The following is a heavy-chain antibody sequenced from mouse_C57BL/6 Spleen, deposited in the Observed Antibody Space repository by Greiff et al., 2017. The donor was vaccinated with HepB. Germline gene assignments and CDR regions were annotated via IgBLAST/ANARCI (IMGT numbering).Heavy chain of an antibody. CDR2: IDPSDSYT. D-gene: IGHD1-1*01. V-gene: IGHV1-69*01. J-gene: IGHJ3*01. CDR1: GYTFTSYW. Sequence: QVHVKQPGAELVMPGASVKLSCKASGYTFTSYWMHWVKQRPGQGLEWIGEIDPSDSYTNYNQKFKGKSTLTVDKSSSTAYMQLSSLTSEDSAVYYCARHGSSYGFAYWGQGTLVTVSA. CDR3: ARHGSSYGFAY.